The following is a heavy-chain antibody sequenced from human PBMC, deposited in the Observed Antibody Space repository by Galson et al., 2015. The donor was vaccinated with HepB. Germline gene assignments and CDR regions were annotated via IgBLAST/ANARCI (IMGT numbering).Heavy chain of an antibody. CDR2: ISYDGSNK. V-gene: IGHV3-30*18. CDR3: AKKSVELTADSFC. D-gene: IGHD1-7*01. J-gene: IGHJ4*02. CDR1: GFTFSSYG. Sequence: SLRLSCAASGFTFSSYGMHWVRQAPGKGLEWVAVISYDGSNKYYADSVKGRFTISRDNSKNTLYLQMNSLRAEDTAVYYCAKKSVELTADSFCWGQGTLATVSS.